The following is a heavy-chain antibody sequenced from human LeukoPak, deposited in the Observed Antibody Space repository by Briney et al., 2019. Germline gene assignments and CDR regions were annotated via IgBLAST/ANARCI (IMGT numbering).Heavy chain of an antibody. D-gene: IGHD1-26*01. Sequence: GGSLRLSCAASGFIFSNNWMHWVRQTPGKGLEWVSRITPDGAGATYADSVKGRFTIFRDNAQRTVYLQMNSLRVEDTAVYYCVRDLQVWELQYWGQGTLVTVPS. V-gene: IGHV3-74*01. CDR2: ITPDGAGA. CDR1: GFIFSNNW. CDR3: VRDLQVWELQY. J-gene: IGHJ1*01.